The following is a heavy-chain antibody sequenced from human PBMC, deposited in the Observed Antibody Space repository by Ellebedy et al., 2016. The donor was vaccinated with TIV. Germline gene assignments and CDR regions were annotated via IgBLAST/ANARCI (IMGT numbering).Heavy chain of an antibody. CDR1: GGSFSGYY. CDR2: INHSGST. V-gene: IGHV4-34*01. Sequence: SETLSLTXAVYGGSFSGYYWSWIRQPPGKGLEWIGEINHSGSTNYNPSLKSRVTISVDTSKNQFSLKLSSVTAANTAVYYCARAPYYDILTGYYNYNWFDPWGQGTLVTVSS. CDR3: ARAPYYDILTGYYNYNWFDP. D-gene: IGHD3-9*01. J-gene: IGHJ5*02.